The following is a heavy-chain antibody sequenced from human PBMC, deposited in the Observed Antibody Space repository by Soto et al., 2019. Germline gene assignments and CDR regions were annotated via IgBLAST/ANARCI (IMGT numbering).Heavy chain of an antibody. J-gene: IGHJ4*02. CDR1: GCNLSHPW. Sequence: EVQLVESGGGLVKPGGSLRLSCVASGCNLSHPWMTWVRQAAGKGLEWVGRIKSKTDGGTADYAAPVKGRATISRDDSKNTVYLQMNSLKTEDTAVYYCTTGIYYDILTGYHNVAYWGQGALVTVSS. CDR2: IKSKTDGGTA. D-gene: IGHD3-9*01. V-gene: IGHV3-15*01. CDR3: TTGIYYDILTGYHNVAY.